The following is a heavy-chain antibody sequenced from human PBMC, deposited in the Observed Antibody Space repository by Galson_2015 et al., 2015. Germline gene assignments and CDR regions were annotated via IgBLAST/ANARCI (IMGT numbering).Heavy chain of an antibody. CDR2: ISGSGGST. V-gene: IGHV3-23*01. J-gene: IGHJ3*02. Sequence: SLRLSCAASGFTFSSYAMSWVRQAPGKGLEWVSAISGSGGSTYYADSVKGRFTISRDNSKNTLYLQMNSLRAEDTAVYYCAKPLSRGGYSYGIFQSTDAFDIWGQGTMVTVSS. D-gene: IGHD5-18*01. CDR3: AKPLSRGGYSYGIFQSTDAFDI. CDR1: GFTFSSYA.